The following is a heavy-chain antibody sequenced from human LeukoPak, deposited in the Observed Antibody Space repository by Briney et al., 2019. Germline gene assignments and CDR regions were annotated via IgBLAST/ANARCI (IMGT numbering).Heavy chain of an antibody. CDR2: ISSSCSIV. V-gene: IGHV3-48*01. CDR1: GFTFSTYS. Sequence: GLSLRLSCAASGFTFSTYSMNWVRQAPGKGLECVSYISSSCSIVYYADSVKGRFTISRDNAKNSLYLQMNSLRAEETAVYYCARVTMVRGVIFDYWGQGTLVTVSS. J-gene: IGHJ4*02. D-gene: IGHD3-10*01. CDR3: ARVTMVRGVIFDY.